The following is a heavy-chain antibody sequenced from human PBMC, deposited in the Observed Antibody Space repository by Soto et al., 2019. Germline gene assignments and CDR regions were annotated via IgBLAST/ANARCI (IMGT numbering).Heavy chain of an antibody. V-gene: IGHV1-3*01. J-gene: IGHJ5*02. Sequence: ASVKVSCKASGYTFTSYAMHWVRQAPGQRLEWMGWINAGNGNTKYSQKFQGRVTITRDTSASTAYMELSSLRSEDTAVYYCARDLGGFGWFDPWGQGTLVTVSS. CDR1: GYTFTSYA. D-gene: IGHD1-26*01. CDR3: ARDLGGFGWFDP. CDR2: INAGNGNT.